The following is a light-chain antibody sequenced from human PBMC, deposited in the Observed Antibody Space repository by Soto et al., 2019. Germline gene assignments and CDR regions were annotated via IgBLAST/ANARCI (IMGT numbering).Light chain of an antibody. CDR1: QAIRYD. J-gene: IGKJ4*01. Sequence: DIQMTQSPSSLSASVGDRVTITCRASQAIRYDLGWYQHTKGKAPKRLIYAASSLQSGVPSRFRGSGSGTDFTLTISSLQPEDFETYYCQQLNSYPRAFGGGTKVDIK. CDR3: QQLNSYPRA. CDR2: AAS. V-gene: IGKV1-17*01.